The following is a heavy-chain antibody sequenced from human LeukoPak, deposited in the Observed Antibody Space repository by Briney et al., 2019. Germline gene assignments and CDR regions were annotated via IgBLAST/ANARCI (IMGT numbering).Heavy chain of an antibody. J-gene: IGHJ4*02. CDR1: GGSISSYY. Sequence: SSETLSLTCTVSGGSISSYYWSWIRQPPGKGLEWIGYIYYSGSTNYNPSLKSRVTISVDTSKNQFSLKLSSVTAADTAVYYCARTHSGRYGIDYWGQGTLVTVSS. CDR3: ARTHSGRYGIDY. CDR2: IYYSGST. D-gene: IGHD1-26*01. V-gene: IGHV4-59*01.